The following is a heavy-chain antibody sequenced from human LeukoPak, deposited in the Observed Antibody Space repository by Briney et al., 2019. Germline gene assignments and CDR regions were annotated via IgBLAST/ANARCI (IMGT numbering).Heavy chain of an antibody. CDR3: ARDSIHPPGWFDS. V-gene: IGHV1-18*04. D-gene: IGHD6-6*01. CDR2: ISAYNGDT. J-gene: IGHJ5*01. CDR1: GHIVFNYG. Sequence: GASVKVSCKASGHIVFNYGISWVRQAPGEGPEWMGWISAYNGDTNYAQKFQGRVTISADTFTKTMYMELRSLSSDDTGVYYCARDSIHPPGWFDSWGQGTLVTVSS.